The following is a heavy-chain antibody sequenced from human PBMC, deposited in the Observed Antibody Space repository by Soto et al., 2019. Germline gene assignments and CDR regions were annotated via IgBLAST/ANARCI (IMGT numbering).Heavy chain of an antibody. D-gene: IGHD2-2*01. Sequence: GGSLRLSCAASGFTFSSYSMNWVRQAPGKGLEWVSSISSSSSYIYYADSVKGRFTISRDNAKNSLYLQMNSLRAEDTAVYYCARDRDEYPVYAFDIWGQGTMVTVSS. V-gene: IGHV3-21*01. CDR3: ARDRDEYPVYAFDI. J-gene: IGHJ3*02. CDR2: ISSSSSYI. CDR1: GFTFSSYS.